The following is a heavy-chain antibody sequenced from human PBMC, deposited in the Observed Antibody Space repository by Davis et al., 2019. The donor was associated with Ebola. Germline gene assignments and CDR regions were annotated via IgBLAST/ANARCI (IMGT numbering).Heavy chain of an antibody. D-gene: IGHD4-23*01. CDR2: MNPYSGST. V-gene: IGHV1-18*01. J-gene: IGHJ4*02. CDR1: GYTFTTFG. Sequence: AASVKVSCKASGYTFTTFGISWVRQAPGQGLEWMGGMNPYSGSTNYAQKLQGRVTVTTDTSTSTAYMELRRLRSDDTAVYYCARGTSTVVISFDYWGQGTLVTVSS. CDR3: ARGTSTVVISFDY.